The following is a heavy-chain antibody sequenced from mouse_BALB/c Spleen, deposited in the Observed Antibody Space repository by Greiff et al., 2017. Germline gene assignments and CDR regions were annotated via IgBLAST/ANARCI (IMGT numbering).Heavy chain of an antibody. D-gene: IGHD2-3*01. J-gene: IGHJ4*01. V-gene: IGHV3-6*02. Sequence: LMESGPGLVKPSQSLSLTCSVTGYSITSGYYWNWIRQFPGNKLEWMGYISYDGSNNYNPSLKNRISITRDTSKNQFFLKLNSVTSEDTATYYCASGSYDGYYAMDYWGQGTSVTVSS. CDR2: ISYDGSN. CDR1: GYSITSGYY. CDR3: ASGSYDGYYAMDY.